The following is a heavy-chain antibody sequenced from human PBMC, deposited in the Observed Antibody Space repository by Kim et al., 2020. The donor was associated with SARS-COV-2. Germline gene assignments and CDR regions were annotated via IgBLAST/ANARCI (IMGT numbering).Heavy chain of an antibody. CDR1: GGSFSGYY. CDR2: INHSGST. Sequence: SETLSLTCAVYGGSFSGYYWSWIRQPPGKGLEWIGEINHSGSTNYNPSLKSRVTISVDTSKNQFSLKLSSVTAADTAVYYCAGVVSGITMIVVVNPYYYYGMDVWGQGTTVTVSS. CDR3: AGVVSGITMIVVVNPYYYYGMDV. V-gene: IGHV4-34*01. J-gene: IGHJ6*02. D-gene: IGHD3-22*01.